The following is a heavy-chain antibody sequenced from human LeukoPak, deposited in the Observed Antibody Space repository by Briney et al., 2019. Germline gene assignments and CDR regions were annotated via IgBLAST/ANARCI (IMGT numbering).Heavy chain of an antibody. Sequence: GGSLRLSCAASGFTFSTYIMNWVRQAPGKGLDWVAFIHYDGNNKYYADSVKGRFAISRDNSKNTVYLQMNSLRTEDTAVYYCAARRLTVTTEIDYWGQGTLVTVSS. J-gene: IGHJ4*02. V-gene: IGHV3-30*02. CDR1: GFTFSTYI. CDR2: IHYDGNNK. CDR3: AARRLTVTTEIDY. D-gene: IGHD4-17*01.